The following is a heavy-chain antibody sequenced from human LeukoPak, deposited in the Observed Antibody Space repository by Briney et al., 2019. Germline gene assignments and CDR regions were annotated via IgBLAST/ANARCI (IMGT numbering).Heavy chain of an antibody. CDR1: GFALTTSPVG. Sequence: SGTTLVRPTQTLMLTCTFSGFALTTSPVGVGWIRQPPGKALQWLALNYWNDDKRYNPSLRTRLTITKDTSKNQVILTMTNMDPGDTATYFCAHRLGNYGKPWDYWGQGALVTVSS. CDR3: AHRLGNYGKPWDY. V-gene: IGHV2-5*01. D-gene: IGHD4-17*01. J-gene: IGHJ4*02. CDR2: NYWNDDK.